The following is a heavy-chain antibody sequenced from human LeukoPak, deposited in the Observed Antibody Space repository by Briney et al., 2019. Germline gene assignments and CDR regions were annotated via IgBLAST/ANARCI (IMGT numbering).Heavy chain of an antibody. J-gene: IGHJ4*02. CDR2: INSDGSST. Sequence: GGSLRLSCAASGFTFSSYWMHWVRQAPGKGLVWVSRINSDGSSTSYADSVKGRFTISRDNAKNTLYLQMNSLRAEDTAVYYCARGAYDSSGYHLRGDYWGQGTLVTVSS. CDR3: ARGAYDSSGYHLRGDY. D-gene: IGHD3-22*01. V-gene: IGHV3-74*01. CDR1: GFTFSSYW.